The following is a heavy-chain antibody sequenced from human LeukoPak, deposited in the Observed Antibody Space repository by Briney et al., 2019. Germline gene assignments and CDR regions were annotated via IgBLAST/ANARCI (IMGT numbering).Heavy chain of an antibody. CDR2: ISAYNGNT. CDR1: GYTFTNYA. J-gene: IGHJ6*03. CDR3: ARDTITMIPPNYYYMDV. Sequence: GASVKVSCKASGYTFTNYAMNWVRQAPGQGLEWMGWISAYNGNTNYAQKLQGRVTMTTDTSTSTAYMELRSLRSDDTAVYYCARDTITMIPPNYYYMDVWGKGTTVTISS. V-gene: IGHV1-18*01. D-gene: IGHD3-22*01.